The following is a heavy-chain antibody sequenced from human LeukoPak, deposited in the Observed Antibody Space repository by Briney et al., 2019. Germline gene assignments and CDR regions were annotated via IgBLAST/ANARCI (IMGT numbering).Heavy chain of an antibody. J-gene: IGHJ2*01. Sequence: SETLSLTCTVSGYSISSGYYWGWIRQPPGKGLEWIGSIYHSGSTYYNPSLKSRVTISVDTSKNQFSLKLSSVTAADTAVYYCARGNPDYDYVWGSYRFDYWYFDLWGRGTLVTVSS. D-gene: IGHD3-16*02. V-gene: IGHV4-38-2*02. CDR1: GYSISSGYY. CDR3: ARGNPDYDYVWGSYRFDYWYFDL. CDR2: IYHSGST.